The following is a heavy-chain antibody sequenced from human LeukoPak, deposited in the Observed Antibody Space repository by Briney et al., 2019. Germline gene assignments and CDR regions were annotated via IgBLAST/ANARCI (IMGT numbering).Heavy chain of an antibody. V-gene: IGHV3-30*18. D-gene: IGHD5-12*01. CDR1: RFTFSNYG. CDR3: ANPQSRGYDYLDY. J-gene: IGHJ4*02. CDR2: ISIDGGEK. Sequence: GRSLRLSCAGSRFTFSNYGMHCVRQAPGKGLEWVAVISIDGGEKHYGDSVRGRFTISRDNSKNMLYLQMNSLRVEDTAVYYCANPQSRGYDYLDYWGQGTLVSVSS.